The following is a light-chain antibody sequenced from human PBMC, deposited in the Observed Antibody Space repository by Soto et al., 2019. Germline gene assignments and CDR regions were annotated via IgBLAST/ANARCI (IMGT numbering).Light chain of an antibody. V-gene: IGKV3-20*01. CDR1: QSVSSSY. J-gene: IGKJ3*01. CDR2: VAS. CDR3: QQYGSSLLFT. Sequence: EIVLTPSPGTLSLSPGERATLSCRASQSVSSSYLAWYQQKPGQAPRLRIYVASSRATGIPDRFSGSGSGTDFTLTISRLEPEDFALYYCQQYGSSLLFTFGPGTKVDIK.